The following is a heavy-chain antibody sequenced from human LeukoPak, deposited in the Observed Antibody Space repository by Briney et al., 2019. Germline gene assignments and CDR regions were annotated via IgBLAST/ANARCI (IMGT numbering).Heavy chain of an antibody. CDR1: GGSFSGYY. Sequence: SETLSLTCAVYGGSFSGYYWSWIRQPPGKGLEWIGEINHSGSTNYNPSLKSRVTISVDTSKNQFSLKLSSVTAADTAAYYCAESGYYGMDVWGQGTTVTVSS. CDR2: INHSGST. J-gene: IGHJ6*02. V-gene: IGHV4-34*01. D-gene: IGHD3-3*01. CDR3: AESGYYGMDV.